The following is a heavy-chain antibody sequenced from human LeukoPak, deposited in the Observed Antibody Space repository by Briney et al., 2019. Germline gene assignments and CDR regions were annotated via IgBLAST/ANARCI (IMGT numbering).Heavy chain of an antibody. D-gene: IGHD3-10*01. V-gene: IGHV1-2*02. J-gene: IGHJ4*02. Sequence: ASVKVSCKASGYTFIGYYMHWVRQAPGQGLDYMGWINPNSGAAKYVQKFQGRVTMTRDMSISTAYMELSGLTSDDTAMYYCATGTIGGEFWGQGTLVTVSS. CDR2: INPNSGAA. CDR1: GYTFIGYY. CDR3: ATGTIGGEF.